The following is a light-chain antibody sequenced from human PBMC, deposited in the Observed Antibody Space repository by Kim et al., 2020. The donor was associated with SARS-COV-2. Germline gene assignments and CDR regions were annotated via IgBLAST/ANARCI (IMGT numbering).Light chain of an antibody. CDR1: QSVSSSY. Sequence: SPGKRATLSCRASQSVSSSYLAWYQQKPGQAPRLLIYGSSSRATGIPDRFSGSGSGTDFTLTISRLEPEDFEVYYCQQYGSSPWTFGQGTKLDIK. CDR3: QQYGSSPWT. V-gene: IGKV3-20*01. J-gene: IGKJ1*01. CDR2: GSS.